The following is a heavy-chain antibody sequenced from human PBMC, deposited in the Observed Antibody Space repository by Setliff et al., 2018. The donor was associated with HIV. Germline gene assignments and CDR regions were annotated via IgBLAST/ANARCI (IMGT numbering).Heavy chain of an antibody. CDR1: GDSISSGSYY. D-gene: IGHD2-21*01. CDR3: ARVGLAYSGDMDV. CDR2: VYTSGST. V-gene: IGHV4-61*09. Sequence: SETLSLTCTVSGDSISSGSYYWSWIRQPAGKGLEWIGHVYTSGSTDYNPSLNRRLTISIDTSRNQFSLRLNSVTAADTAVYFCARVGLAYSGDMDVWGKGTTVTVSS. J-gene: IGHJ6*03.